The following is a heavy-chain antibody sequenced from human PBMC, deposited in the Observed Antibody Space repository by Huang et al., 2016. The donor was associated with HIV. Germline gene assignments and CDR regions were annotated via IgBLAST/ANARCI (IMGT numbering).Heavy chain of an antibody. CDR3: ARGQLGSYGDYDVLY. CDR1: GGTFSKYA. CDR2: VIPMLGTP. J-gene: IGHJ4*02. D-gene: IGHD4-17*01. Sequence: QVQLVQSGAEVKTPGSSVKVSCKASGGTFSKYAISWVRQAPGQGLSGVGGVIPMLGTPNYARKFQGRVTITADDSTSTTYVEVSSLRSEDTALYYCARGQLGSYGDYDVLYWGQGTLVTVSS. V-gene: IGHV1-69*13.